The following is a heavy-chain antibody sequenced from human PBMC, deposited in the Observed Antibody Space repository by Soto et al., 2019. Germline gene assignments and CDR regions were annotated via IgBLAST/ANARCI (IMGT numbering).Heavy chain of an antibody. V-gene: IGHV4-31*03. CDR1: GGSIDSGGYY. CDR2: VSYSGST. J-gene: IGHJ5*02. Sequence: QVHLQESGPGLVKPSQTLSLTCSVSGGSIDSGGYYWNWIRQLPGKGLDWIGYVSYSGSTYYNPSFKSRFTIVVDTPKNQFSLKMSAVTAEDTAVYYCARGRRGNYAYRWLDPWGQGTLVTVSS. D-gene: IGHD3-16*01. CDR3: ARGRRGNYAYRWLDP.